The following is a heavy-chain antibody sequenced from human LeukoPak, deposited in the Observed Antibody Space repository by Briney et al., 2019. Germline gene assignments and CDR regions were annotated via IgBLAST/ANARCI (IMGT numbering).Heavy chain of an antibody. CDR1: GGSLSGHY. D-gene: IGHD4-17*01. Sequence: SSETLALTCAVYGGSLSGHYWSWIRQSPGKGLGWVGDVHHDGRTKCSPSLKSRVNILFDTSKNEDSLRLTPVTAADTALYFCAREPEPQDYCDTVNAYDLWGQGTMVIVSS. CDR2: VHHDGRT. CDR3: AREPEPQDYCDTVNAYDL. V-gene: IGHV4-34*01. J-gene: IGHJ3*01.